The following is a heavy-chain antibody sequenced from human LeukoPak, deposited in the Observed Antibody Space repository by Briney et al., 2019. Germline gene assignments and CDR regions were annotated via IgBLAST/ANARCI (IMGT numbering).Heavy chain of an antibody. Sequence: KPSQTLSLTCTVSGGSISSGSYYWSWIRQPAGKGLEWIGRIYTSGSTNYNPSLKSRVTISVDTSKNQFSLKLSSVTAADTAVYYCARDIVVVPAVLRYYYYMDVWGKGTTVTVSS. D-gene: IGHD2-2*01. V-gene: IGHV4-61*02. CDR3: ARDIVVVPAVLRYYYYMDV. CDR2: IYTSGST. CDR1: GGSISSGSYY. J-gene: IGHJ6*03.